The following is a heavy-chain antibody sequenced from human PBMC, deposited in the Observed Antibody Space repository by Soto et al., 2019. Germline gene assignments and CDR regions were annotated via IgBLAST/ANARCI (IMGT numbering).Heavy chain of an antibody. J-gene: IGHJ6*02. CDR3: AREVPAAIRQYYYYGMDV. D-gene: IGHD2-2*01. CDR1: GYTFTGYY. V-gene: IGHV1-2*02. Sequence: ASVKVSCKASGYTFTGYYMHWVRQAPGQGLEWMGWINPNSGGTNYAQKFQGRVTMTRDTSISTAYMELSRLRSDDTAVYYCAREVPAAIRQYYYYGMDVWGQGTTVTSP. CDR2: INPNSGGT.